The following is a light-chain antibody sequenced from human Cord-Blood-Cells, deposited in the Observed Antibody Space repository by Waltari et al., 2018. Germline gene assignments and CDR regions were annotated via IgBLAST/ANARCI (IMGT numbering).Light chain of an antibody. CDR3: QQYDNLPRLT. CDR2: DAS. V-gene: IGKV1-33*01. CDR1: QDISNY. Sequence: DIQMTQSPSSLSASVGDRVTNPCQASQDISNYLNWYQQKPGKAPKLLIYDASNLETGVPSRFSGSGSGTDFTFTISSLQPEDIATYYCQQYDNLPRLTFGGGTKVEIK. J-gene: IGKJ4*01.